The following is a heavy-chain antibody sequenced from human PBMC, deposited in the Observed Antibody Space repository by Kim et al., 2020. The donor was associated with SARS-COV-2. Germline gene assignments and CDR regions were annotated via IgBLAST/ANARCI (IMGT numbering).Heavy chain of an antibody. Sequence: DAVTGQFTISRDNSKNALYMQMSSRRAEDTAVYYCAKEGGSYYYYYYGMDVWGQGTTVTVSS. D-gene: IGHD1-26*01. CDR3: AKEGGSYYYYYYGMDV. V-gene: IGHV3-30*02. J-gene: IGHJ6*02.